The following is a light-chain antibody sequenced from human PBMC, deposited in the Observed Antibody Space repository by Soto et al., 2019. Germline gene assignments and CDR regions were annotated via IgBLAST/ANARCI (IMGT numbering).Light chain of an antibody. CDR2: AAS. CDR3: QERSGWPRGT. V-gene: IGKV3-11*01. CDR1: QSVGRNY. J-gene: IGKJ4*01. Sequence: EIVLTQSPGTLSLSPGESATLSCRASQSVGRNYLAWFQHKPDQAPRLLILAASQRAAGVPARFRGSGSGTDFTLTISSLEPEDFAVYYCQERSGWPRGTFGGGTKVEIK.